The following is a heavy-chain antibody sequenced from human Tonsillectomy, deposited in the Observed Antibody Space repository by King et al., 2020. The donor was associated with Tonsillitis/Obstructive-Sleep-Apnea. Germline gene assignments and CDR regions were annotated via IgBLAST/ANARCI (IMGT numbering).Heavy chain of an antibody. Sequence: QLQESGPGLVKPSETLSLTCTVSGGSISSYYWSWIRQPAGKGLEWIGRIYTSGSTNSNPSLKSRVTMSVDTSKNQFSLKLSSVTAADTAVYYCARNDIVVLPAAIHAFDIWGQGTMVTVSS. V-gene: IGHV4-4*07. CDR1: GGSISSYY. CDR2: IYTSGST. J-gene: IGHJ3*02. D-gene: IGHD2-2*01. CDR3: ARNDIVVLPAAIHAFDI.